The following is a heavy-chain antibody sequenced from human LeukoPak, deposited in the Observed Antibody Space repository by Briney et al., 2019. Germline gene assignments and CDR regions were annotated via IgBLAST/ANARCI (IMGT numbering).Heavy chain of an antibody. Sequence: SETLSLTCTVSGGSISSSSYYWGWIRQPSGKGLEWIGSIYYSGSTYYNPSLKSRVTISVDTSKNQFSLKLSSVTAADTAVYYCASPELLDKHSFDYWGQGTLVTVSS. V-gene: IGHV4-39*01. D-gene: IGHD1-26*01. CDR2: IYYSGST. CDR1: GGSISSSSYY. J-gene: IGHJ4*02. CDR3: ASPELLDKHSFDY.